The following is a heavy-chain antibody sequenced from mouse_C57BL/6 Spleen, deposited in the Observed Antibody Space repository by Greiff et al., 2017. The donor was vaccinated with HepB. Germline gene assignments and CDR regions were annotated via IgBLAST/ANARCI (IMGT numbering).Heavy chain of an antibody. D-gene: IGHD2-3*01. J-gene: IGHJ2*01. V-gene: IGHV1-76*01. CDR2: IYPGSGNT. Sequence: VQVVESGAELVRPGASVKLSCKASGYTFTDYYINWVKQRPGQGLEWIARIYPGSGNTYYNEKFKGKATLTAEKSSSTAYMQLSSLTSEDSAVYFCARWLLDYWGQGTTLTVSS. CDR3: ARWLLDY. CDR1: GYTFTDYY.